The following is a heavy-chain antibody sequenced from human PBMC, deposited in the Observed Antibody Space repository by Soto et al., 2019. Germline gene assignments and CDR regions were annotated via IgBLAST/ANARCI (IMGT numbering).Heavy chain of an antibody. CDR3: AKGGSVLG. D-gene: IGHD3-10*01. J-gene: IGHJ4*02. CDR1: GFSFSTYG. CDR2: ISSDGNNK. V-gene: IGHV3-30*18. Sequence: QVQLVESGGGVVQPGRSLRLSCAASGFSFSTYGMHWVRQTPGKGLEWVATISSDGNNKYYADSVRGRFTFSRDNSTNTLYLQMNSLRAEDTAVYYCAKGGSVLGWGQGTLVTVSS.